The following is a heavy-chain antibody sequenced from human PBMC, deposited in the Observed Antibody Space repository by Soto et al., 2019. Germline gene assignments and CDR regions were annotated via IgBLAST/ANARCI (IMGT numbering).Heavy chain of an antibody. CDR3: ARVETVVMGFDY. CDR1: GYTFTSCG. Sequence: ATVKVSCKASGYTFTSCGISWVRHAPGQGLEWMGWLSAYNGNTNYAQKLQGRATMTTDTSTSTAYMELRSLRSDDTAVYYCARVETVVMGFDYWGQGTLVTVSS. V-gene: IGHV1-18*01. J-gene: IGHJ4*02. CDR2: LSAYNGNT. D-gene: IGHD2-15*01.